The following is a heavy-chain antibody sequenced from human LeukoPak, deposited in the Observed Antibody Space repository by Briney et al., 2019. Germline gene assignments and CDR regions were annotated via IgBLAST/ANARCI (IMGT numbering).Heavy chain of an antibody. CDR2: ISSSSSYI. J-gene: IGHJ5*02. Sequence: GGSLRLSCAASGFTFSSYSMNWVRQAPGKGLEWVSSISSSSSYIYYADSVKGRFTISRDNAKNSLYLQMNSLRAEDTAVYYCARAPKFRLVGVPKGPFDPWGQGSLVTVSS. D-gene: IGHD1-26*01. CDR3: ARAPKFRLVGVPKGPFDP. CDR1: GFTFSSYS. V-gene: IGHV3-21*04.